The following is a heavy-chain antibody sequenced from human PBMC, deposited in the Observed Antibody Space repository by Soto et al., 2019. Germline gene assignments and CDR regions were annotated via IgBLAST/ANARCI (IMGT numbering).Heavy chain of an antibody. CDR1: GYSFTSYW. CDR2: IYPGDSDT. J-gene: IGHJ6*02. D-gene: IGHD6-13*01. V-gene: IGHV5-51*01. CDR3: ARREAEGAAAGTTPYYYYGMDV. Sequence: GESLKISCKGSGYSFTSYWIGWVRQMPGKGLEWMGIIYPGDSDTGYSPSFQGQVTISADKSISTAYLQWSSLKASDTAMYYCARREAEGAAAGTTPYYYYGMDVWGQGTTVTVSS.